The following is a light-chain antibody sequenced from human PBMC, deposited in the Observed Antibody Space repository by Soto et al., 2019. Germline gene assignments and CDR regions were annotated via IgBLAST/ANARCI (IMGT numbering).Light chain of an antibody. V-gene: IGKV3-20*01. CDR2: GTS. Sequence: DIDLTQSPGIMSLSPGKRPTISCRASQSVSSSSLAWYQQKPGQAPGLLIYGTSSRAAAIPDRFSGSGSGTDFPLTISTLEPEDSAVYYCQQAGSSTWAFGQGTKV. J-gene: IGKJ1*01. CDR1: QSVSSSS. CDR3: QQAGSSTWA.